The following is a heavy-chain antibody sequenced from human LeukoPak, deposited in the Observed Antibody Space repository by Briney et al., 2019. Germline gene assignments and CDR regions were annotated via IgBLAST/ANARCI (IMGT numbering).Heavy chain of an antibody. CDR2: ISGGVSST. CDR3: ARDRARQQQENYYYYYMDV. Sequence: PGGSLRLSCAASGFTFSNYAMSWVRQAPGKGLEWVSTISGGVSSTYYADSVKGRFTISRDNSKNTLYLQMNSLRAEDTAVYYCARDRARQQQENYYYYYMDVWGKGTTVTVSS. J-gene: IGHJ6*03. D-gene: IGHD6-13*01. V-gene: IGHV3-23*01. CDR1: GFTFSNYA.